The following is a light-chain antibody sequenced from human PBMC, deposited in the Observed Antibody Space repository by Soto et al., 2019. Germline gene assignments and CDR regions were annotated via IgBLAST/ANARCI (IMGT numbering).Light chain of an antibody. CDR2: EGS. CDR3: CSYAGSSTFVV. V-gene: IGLV2-23*03. J-gene: IGLJ2*01. CDR1: SSDVGSYNL. Sequence: QSVLTQPASVSGSPGQSITISCTGTSSDVGSYNLVSWYQQHPGKAPKLMIYEGSKRPSGASNRFSGSKSGNTASLTISGLQAEDEVDYYCCSYAGSSTFVVFGGGTKVTVL.